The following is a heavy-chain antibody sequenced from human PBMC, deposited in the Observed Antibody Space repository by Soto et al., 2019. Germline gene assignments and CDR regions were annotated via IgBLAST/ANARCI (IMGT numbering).Heavy chain of an antibody. D-gene: IGHD3-22*01. J-gene: IGHJ4*01. CDR1: GYTFTSYY. CDR2: INPSGGST. Sequence: GASVKVSCKASGYTFTSYYIHWVRQAPGQGPEWMGIINPSGGSTSYAQKFQGRVTMTRDTSTSTVYMELSSLRSEDTAVYYCARDGVRGYYYDSSGYPRANYFDYWG. V-gene: IGHV1-46*01. CDR3: ARDGVRGYYYDSSGYPRANYFDY.